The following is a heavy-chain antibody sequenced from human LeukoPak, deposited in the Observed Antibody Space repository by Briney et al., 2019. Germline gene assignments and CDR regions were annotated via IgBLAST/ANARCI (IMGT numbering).Heavy chain of an antibody. D-gene: IGHD6-13*01. J-gene: IGHJ4*02. Sequence: GGSLRLSCAASGFTFSSYSMNWVRQAPGKGLEWVSTIGVNGGNTYYADSVKGRFTISRDNSKNTLYLQMNSLRAEDTAVYYCAKDLGIAAAGSDYWGQGTLVTVSS. CDR2: IGVNGGNT. CDR1: GFTFSSYS. CDR3: AKDLGIAAAGSDY. V-gene: IGHV3-23*01.